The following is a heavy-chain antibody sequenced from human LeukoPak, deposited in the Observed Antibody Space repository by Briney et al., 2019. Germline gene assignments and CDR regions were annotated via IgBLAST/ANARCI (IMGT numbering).Heavy chain of an antibody. CDR2: ISSSGSTI. CDR3: AKAPVTTCSGAYCYPFDY. V-gene: IGHV3-11*01. Sequence: GGSLRLSCAASGFTFSDYYMSWIRQAPGKGLEWVSYISSSGSTIYYADSVKGRFTISRDSYKNTLYLQMNSLRAEDAAVYYCAKAPVTTCSGAYCYPFDYWGQGTLVTVSS. J-gene: IGHJ4*02. D-gene: IGHD2-15*01. CDR1: GFTFSDYY.